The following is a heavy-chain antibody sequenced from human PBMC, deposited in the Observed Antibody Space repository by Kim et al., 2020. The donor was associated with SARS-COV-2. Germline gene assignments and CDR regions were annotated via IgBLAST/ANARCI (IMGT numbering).Heavy chain of an antibody. CDR2: IYFTGSTH. CDR1: GGSISSSSYY. CDR3: ASLSSGWSFLDF. V-gene: IGHV4-39*07. J-gene: IGHJ4*02. D-gene: IGHD6-19*01. Sequence: SETLSLTCTVSGGSISSSSYYWGWIRQPPGKGLEWIGSIYFTGSTHYYNPSLKSRVNISVDTSKNQFSLKVSSVTAADTAVYYCASLSSGWSFLDFWGQGTLVTVSS.